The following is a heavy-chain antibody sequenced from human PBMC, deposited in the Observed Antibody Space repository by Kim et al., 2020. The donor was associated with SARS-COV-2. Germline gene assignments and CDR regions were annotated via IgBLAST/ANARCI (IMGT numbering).Heavy chain of an antibody. V-gene: IGHV1-2*06. CDR2: ITPNTGVT. Sequence: ASVKVSCKASGYTFIGYYMFWVLLARGQGLEWMGRITPNTGVTNYAQKFQGRVTITRVPSISPVYMELRTWRSDDPACYHGSRGGGMSRFDYCGQGTLV. D-gene: IGHD3-16*01. CDR1: GYTFIGYY. J-gene: IGHJ4*02. CDR3: SRGGGMSRFDY.